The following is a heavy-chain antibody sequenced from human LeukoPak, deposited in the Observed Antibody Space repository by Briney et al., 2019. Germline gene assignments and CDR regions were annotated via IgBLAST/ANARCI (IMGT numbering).Heavy chain of an antibody. CDR1: GITFSRYD. D-gene: IGHD3-22*01. CDR2: IGTAGDT. Sequence: GGSLRLSCAASGITFSRYDMHWVRQATGKGLEWVSGIGTAGDTYYPGSVKGRFTISRENANNSLYLQMNSLRAGDTAVYYCARMGDSSGYRGYYYGMDVWGQGTTVTVSS. V-gene: IGHV3-13*01. J-gene: IGHJ6*02. CDR3: ARMGDSSGYRGYYYGMDV.